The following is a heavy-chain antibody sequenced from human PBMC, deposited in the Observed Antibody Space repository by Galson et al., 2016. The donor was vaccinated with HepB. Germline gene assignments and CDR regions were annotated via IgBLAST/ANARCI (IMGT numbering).Heavy chain of an antibody. CDR1: GFTFSTYV. CDR3: ARATYSSWHNFDY. Sequence: SLRLSCAGSGFTFSTYVMHWVRQAPGKGPQWVTVISNDGNIKTYADSVKGRFTISRDNSRNTVFLQMNSLGPEDTAVYYCARATYSSWHNFDYWGQGTLVTVSS. D-gene: IGHD6-13*01. CDR2: ISNDGNIK. V-gene: IGHV3-30*06. J-gene: IGHJ4*02.